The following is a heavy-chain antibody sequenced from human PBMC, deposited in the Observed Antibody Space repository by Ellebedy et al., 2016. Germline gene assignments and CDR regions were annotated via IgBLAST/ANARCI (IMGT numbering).Heavy chain of an antibody. V-gene: IGHV3-33*01. D-gene: IGHD4-17*01. Sequence: GGSLRLSXAASGFTFRNYGMHWVRQAPGKGLEYVAVIWYDGSNSYYVDSVKGRFTISRDNSKDMLYLQMNSLRVEDTAVYYCARALVSSRMSTVTTFDYWGQGTLVTVSS. CDR3: ARALVSSRMSTVTTFDY. CDR1: GFTFRNYG. J-gene: IGHJ4*02. CDR2: IWYDGSNS.